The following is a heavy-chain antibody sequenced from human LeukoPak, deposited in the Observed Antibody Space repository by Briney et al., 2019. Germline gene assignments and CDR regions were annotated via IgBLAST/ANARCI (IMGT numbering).Heavy chain of an antibody. Sequence: SETLSLTCIVSSGSITNYYWSWIRQPPGKGLEWIGYFYDSGSPNYNPSFKSRVTISVDTSKSQFSLKLSSVTAADTAVYYCARGGAVAGDFDYWGQGTLVTVSS. J-gene: IGHJ4*02. CDR2: FYDSGSP. CDR3: ARGGAVAGDFDY. D-gene: IGHD6-19*01. CDR1: SGSITNYY. V-gene: IGHV4-59*01.